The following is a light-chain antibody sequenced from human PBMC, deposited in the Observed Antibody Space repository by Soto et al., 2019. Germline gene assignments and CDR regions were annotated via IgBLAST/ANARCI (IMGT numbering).Light chain of an antibody. V-gene: IGLV2-14*03. J-gene: IGLJ1*01. CDR2: EVS. CDR1: SSDIGHYDF. Sequence: QSALTQPASVSGSPGQSITISCTGTSSDIGHYDFVSWYQQHPGKAPKLMIYEVSSRPSGVSNRFSGSKSGNTASLTISGLQPEDEADYYCSSYTTSTTVVFXTGTKVTVL. CDR3: SSYTTSTTVV.